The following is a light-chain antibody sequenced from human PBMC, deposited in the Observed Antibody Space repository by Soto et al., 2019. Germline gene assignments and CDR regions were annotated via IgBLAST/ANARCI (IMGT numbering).Light chain of an antibody. CDR3: QQTYTTPQT. J-gene: IGKJ2*01. Sequence: DIQMTQSPFSLSASVGDRVTITCRASQSISDYLNWYQQKVGKAPKLLIYAASTLQSGVPSRFSGSGSGTDLTLTINSLQPEDFATYYCQQTYTTPQTFGQGTKLEIK. CDR1: QSISDY. CDR2: AAS. V-gene: IGKV1-39*01.